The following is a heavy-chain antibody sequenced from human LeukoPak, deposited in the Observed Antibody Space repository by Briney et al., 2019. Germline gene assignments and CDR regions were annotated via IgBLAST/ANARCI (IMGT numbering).Heavy chain of an antibody. V-gene: IGHV4-34*01. CDR2: INHSGST. D-gene: IGHD2-8*01. J-gene: IGHJ3*02. Sequence: SETLSLTCAVYGGSFSGYYWSWIRQPPGKGLEWIGEINHSGSTNYNPSLKSRVTISVDTSKNQFSLKLSSVTAEDTAVYYCSREPTPNNRLRYGTWDAFDIWGQGTMVTVSS. CDR1: GGSFSGYY. CDR3: SREPTPNNRLRYGTWDAFDI.